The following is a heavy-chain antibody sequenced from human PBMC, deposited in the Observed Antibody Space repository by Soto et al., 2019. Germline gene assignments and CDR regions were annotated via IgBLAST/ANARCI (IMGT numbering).Heavy chain of an antibody. V-gene: IGHV4-31*03. Sequence: PSETLSLTCTVSGGSINSGGYYWSWIRQHPRKGLGWIGSIYYNGNTYYNPSLKSRITISLDTSRNQFSLKLSSVTAADTAVYYCARLFYYDTSGSYYYFDYWGQGTLVTV. CDR1: GGSINSGGYY. CDR2: IYYNGNT. CDR3: ARLFYYDTSGSYYYFDY. D-gene: IGHD3-22*01. J-gene: IGHJ4*02.